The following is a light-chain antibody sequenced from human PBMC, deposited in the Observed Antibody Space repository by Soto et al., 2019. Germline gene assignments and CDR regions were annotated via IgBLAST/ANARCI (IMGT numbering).Light chain of an antibody. CDR3: AAWDDSLNGVV. J-gene: IGLJ2*01. CDR1: SSNIGSNA. CDR2: SSN. V-gene: IGLV1-44*01. Sequence: QSVLTQPPSASGTPGQRVTISCSGSSSNIGSNAINWYQQLPGTAPKLLMHSSNQRPSGVPDRFSGSKSGTSASLAISGLQSEDEADCYCAAWDDSLNGVVFGGGTKLTVL.